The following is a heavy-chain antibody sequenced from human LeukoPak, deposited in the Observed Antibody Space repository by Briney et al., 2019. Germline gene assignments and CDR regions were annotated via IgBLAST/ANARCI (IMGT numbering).Heavy chain of an antibody. Sequence: SGGSLRLSCAASGFSVSSSFMSWVRQAPGKGLEWVSVIYSVGSTFYADSVKGRFTISRDNSKNTLYLHMNSLRAEDTAVYYCARDRVYLGREDAFDIWGQGTIVTVSS. D-gene: IGHD7-27*01. CDR2: IYSVGST. CDR1: GFSVSSSF. J-gene: IGHJ3*02. CDR3: ARDRVYLGREDAFDI. V-gene: IGHV3-53*01.